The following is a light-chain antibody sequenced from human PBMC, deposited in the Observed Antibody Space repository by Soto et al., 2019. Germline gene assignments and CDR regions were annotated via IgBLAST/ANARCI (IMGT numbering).Light chain of an antibody. CDR1: ISDIGAFDY. J-gene: IGLJ3*02. Sequence: QSALTQPASVSGSPGQSITISCAGTISDIGAFDYVAWYQQHPGNAPKLIIYEVTNRPSGVSDRFSGSKSGNTASLNISGLQADDEADYYCSSYSSSSTLGVFGGGTKLTVL. CDR3: SSYSSSSTLGV. CDR2: EVT. V-gene: IGLV2-14*01.